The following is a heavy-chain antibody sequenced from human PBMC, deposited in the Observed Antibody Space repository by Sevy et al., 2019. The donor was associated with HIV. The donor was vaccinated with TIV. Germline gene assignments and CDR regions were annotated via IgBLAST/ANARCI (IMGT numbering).Heavy chain of an antibody. V-gene: IGHV5-51*01. J-gene: IGHJ6*02. CDR2: IXXXXXNT. D-gene: IGHD2-2*01. Sequence: GESLKISCKGSGXXFSXYWIAWVRQXPXKGLEWXXXIXXXXXNTRYSPSFQGQVTISADKSINTAYLQWSSLKASDTXXXYCARHRYCXDSTCYXYXYXGXEXWGQGTAVTVSS. CDR3: ARHRYCXDSTCYXYXYXGXEX. CDR1: GXXFSXYW.